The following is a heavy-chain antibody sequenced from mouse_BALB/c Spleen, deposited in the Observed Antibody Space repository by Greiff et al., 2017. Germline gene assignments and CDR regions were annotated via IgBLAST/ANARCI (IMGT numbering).Heavy chain of an antibody. CDR3: ARNYGYWGPMDY. CDR1: GFSLTSYG. CDR2: IWSGGST. J-gene: IGHJ4*01. D-gene: IGHD1-2*01. Sequence: VQVVESGPGLVQPSQSLSITCTVSGFSLTSYGVHWVRQSPGKGLEWLGVIWSGGSTDYNAAFISRLSISKDNSKSQVFFKMNSLQANDTAIYYCARNYGYWGPMDYWGQGTSVTVSS. V-gene: IGHV2-2*02.